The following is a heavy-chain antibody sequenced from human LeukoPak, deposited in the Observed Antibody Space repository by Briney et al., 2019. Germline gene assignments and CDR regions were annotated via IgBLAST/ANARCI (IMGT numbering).Heavy chain of an antibody. CDR1: GGSISSSTYY. Sequence: SETLSLTCTVSGGSISSSTYYWGWIRQPPGTGLEWIGSIYYSGSTYYKPSLKSRVTISVDTSKNQFSLKLSSVTAADTAVYYCARTYYYGSGNKNWFDPWGQGTLVTVSS. CDR2: IYYSGST. J-gene: IGHJ5*02. V-gene: IGHV4-39*01. CDR3: ARTYYYGSGNKNWFDP. D-gene: IGHD3-10*01.